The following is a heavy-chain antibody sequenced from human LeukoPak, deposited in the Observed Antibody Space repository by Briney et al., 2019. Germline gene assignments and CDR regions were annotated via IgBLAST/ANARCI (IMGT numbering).Heavy chain of an antibody. J-gene: IGHJ4*02. V-gene: IGHV3-7*01. CDR3: ARDYSSSWYGTLGFFDY. CDR1: GFTFSSYS. CDR2: IKQDGSEK. D-gene: IGHD6-13*01. Sequence: GGSLRLSCAASGFTFSSYSMDWVRQAPGKGLEWVANIKQDGSEKYYVDSVKGRFTISRDNAKNSLYLQMNSLRAEDTAVYYCARDYSSSWYGTLGFFDYWGQGTLVTVSS.